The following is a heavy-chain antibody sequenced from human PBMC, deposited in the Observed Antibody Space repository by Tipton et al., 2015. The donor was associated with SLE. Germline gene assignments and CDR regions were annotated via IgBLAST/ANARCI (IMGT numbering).Heavy chain of an antibody. D-gene: IGHD2/OR15-2a*01. CDR3: ARLSGIFSYGMDV. V-gene: IGHV4-34*01. CDR1: GGSFSGYY. J-gene: IGHJ6*02. Sequence: TLSLTCAAYGGSFSGYYWSWIRQPPGKGLEWIGEINHSGSTNYNPSLKSRVTISVDTSKNQFSLKLSSVTAADTAVYYCARLSGIFSYGMDVWGQGTTVTVSS. CDR2: INHSGST.